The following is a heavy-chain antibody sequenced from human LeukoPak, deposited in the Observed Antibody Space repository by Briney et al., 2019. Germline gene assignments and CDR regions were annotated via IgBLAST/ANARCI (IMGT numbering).Heavy chain of an antibody. J-gene: IGHJ4*02. CDR1: GFTFISYW. D-gene: IGHD5-18*01. CDR2: INGYGSST. CDR3: ARAPPANTPLDY. V-gene: IGHV3-74*01. Sequence: PGGSLRLSCAASGFTFISYWMHWVRQAPGKGLVWVSRINGYGSSTDFADSVKGRFTISRDNDKNTLYLQMNSLRAEDTAVYYCARAPPANTPLDYGAQGPLATVSP.